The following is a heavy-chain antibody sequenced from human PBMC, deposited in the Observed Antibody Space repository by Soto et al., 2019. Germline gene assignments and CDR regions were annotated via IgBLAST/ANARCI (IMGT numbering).Heavy chain of an antibody. V-gene: IGHV3-73*01. Sequence: GESLKISCAASGFTFSGSAMHWVRQASGKGLEWVGRIRSKANSYATAYAASVKGRFTISRDDSKNTAYLQMNSLKTEDTAVYYCTRGFPYYYDYMDVWSKGTTVTVSS. CDR3: TRGFPYYYDYMDV. J-gene: IGHJ6*03. D-gene: IGHD3-10*01. CDR1: GFTFSGSA. CDR2: IRSKANSYAT.